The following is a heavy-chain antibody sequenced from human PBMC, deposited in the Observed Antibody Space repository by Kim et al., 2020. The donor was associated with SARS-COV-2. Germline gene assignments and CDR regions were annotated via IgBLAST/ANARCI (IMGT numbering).Heavy chain of an antibody. D-gene: IGHD5-12*01. CDR1: GFTFSSYS. CDR2: ISSSSSYI. J-gene: IGHJ3*02. CDR3: AWAGSGYTILLDAFAI. V-gene: IGHV3-21*01. Sequence: GGSLRLSCAASGFTFSSYSMNWVRQAPGKGLEWVSSISSSSSYIYYADSVKGRFTISRDNAKNSLNLQMHSLRAEATAAYYCAWAGSGYTILLDAFAIWG.